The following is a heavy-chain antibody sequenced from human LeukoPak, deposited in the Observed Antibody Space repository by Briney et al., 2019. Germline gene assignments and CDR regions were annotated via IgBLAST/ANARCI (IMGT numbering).Heavy chain of an antibody. CDR2: ISYDGSNK. CDR1: GFTFSSYG. V-gene: IGHV3-30*18. CDR3: AKVHHSGSYLGY. Sequence: PGRSLRHSCAASGFTFSSYGMHWVRQAPGKGLEWVAVISYDGSNKYYADSVKGRFTISRDNSKNTLYLQMNSLRAEDTAVYYCAKVHHSGSYLGYWGQGTLVTVPS. D-gene: IGHD1-26*01. J-gene: IGHJ4*02.